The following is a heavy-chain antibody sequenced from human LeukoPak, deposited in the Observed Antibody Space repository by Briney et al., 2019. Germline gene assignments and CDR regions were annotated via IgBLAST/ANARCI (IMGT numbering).Heavy chain of an antibody. CDR1: GGSISSGDYY. V-gene: IGHV4-30-4*08. Sequence: SQTLSLTCTVSGGSISSGDYYWSWIRQPPGKGLEWIGYIYHSGNTYYNPSLKSRLTLSVDTPRNQFSLKLRSVTAADTAVYYCARGGTRITIVGVVINDFDYWGQGTLVTVSS. D-gene: IGHD3-3*01. CDR2: IYHSGNT. J-gene: IGHJ4*02. CDR3: ARGGTRITIVGVVINDFDY.